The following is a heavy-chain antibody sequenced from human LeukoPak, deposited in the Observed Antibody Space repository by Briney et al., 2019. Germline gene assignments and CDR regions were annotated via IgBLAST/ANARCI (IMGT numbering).Heavy chain of an antibody. J-gene: IGHJ4*02. Sequence: GGSLRLSCAASGFIFYSYAMHWVRQAPGRGLEYVSAITSSGGNTYYANSVKGRFTISRDNSKNTLYLQMGSLRADDMAVYYCTRGPEYDYVWGSYRVDYWGQGTLVTVSS. V-gene: IGHV3-64*01. CDR3: TRGPEYDYVWGSYRVDY. CDR1: GFIFYSYA. CDR2: ITSSGGNT. D-gene: IGHD3-16*02.